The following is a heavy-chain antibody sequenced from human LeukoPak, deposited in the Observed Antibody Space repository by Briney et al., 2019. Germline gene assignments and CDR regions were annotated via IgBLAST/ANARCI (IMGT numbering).Heavy chain of an antibody. CDR3: ARDVPAYYYDSSGYTDAFDI. V-gene: IGHV3-33*01. CDR1: GFTFSSYG. J-gene: IGHJ3*02. Sequence: GGSLRLSCAASGFTFSSYGMHWVRQAPGKGLEWVAVIGDDGSNKYYADSVKGRFTISRDNSKNTLYLQMNSLRAEDTAVYYCARDVPAYYYDSSGYTDAFDIWGQGTMVTVSS. CDR2: IGDDGSNK. D-gene: IGHD3-22*01.